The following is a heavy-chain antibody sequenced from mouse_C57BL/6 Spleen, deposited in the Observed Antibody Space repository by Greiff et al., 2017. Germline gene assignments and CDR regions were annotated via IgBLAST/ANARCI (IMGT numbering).Heavy chain of an antibody. Sequence: VQLQQPGAELVKPGASVKLSCKASGYTFTSYWMHWVKQRPGRGLEWIGRFDPNSGGTKYNEKFKSKATLTVDKPSSTAYRQLSSLTSEDSAVYYCARRGYNGSNYCDYWGQGTTLTVSS. CDR1: GYTFTSYW. CDR3: ARRGYNGSNYCDY. D-gene: IGHD1-1*01. CDR2: FDPNSGGT. J-gene: IGHJ2*01. V-gene: IGHV1-72*01.